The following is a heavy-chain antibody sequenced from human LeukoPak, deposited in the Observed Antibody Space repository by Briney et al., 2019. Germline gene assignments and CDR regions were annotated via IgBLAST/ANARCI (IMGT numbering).Heavy chain of an antibody. J-gene: IGHJ4*02. CDR1: GFIFSSYA. D-gene: IGHD3-22*01. Sequence: PGGSLRLSCAASGFIFSSYAMNWVRQAPGKGLEWVAVISYDGNNKYYVDSVKGRLTISRDNSNNTLYLQMNSLRAEDTAVYYCARGGFYYDGSGYPFDYWGQGTLVTVSS. CDR3: ARGGFYYDGSGYPFDY. CDR2: ISYDGNNK. V-gene: IGHV3-30-3*01.